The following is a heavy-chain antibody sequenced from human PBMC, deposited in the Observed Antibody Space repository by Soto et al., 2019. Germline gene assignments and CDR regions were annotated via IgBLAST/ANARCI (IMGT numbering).Heavy chain of an antibody. CDR2: INPNSGGT. D-gene: IGHD1-26*01. CDR1: GYTFTGYY. Sequence: ASVKVSCKASGYTFTGYYMHWVRQAPGQGLEWMGWINPNSGGTNYAQKFQGWVTMTRDTSISTAYMELSRLRSDDTAVFYCAREGGSYDDDYYGMDVWGQGTTVTVSS. CDR3: AREGGSYDDDYYGMDV. J-gene: IGHJ6*02. V-gene: IGHV1-2*04.